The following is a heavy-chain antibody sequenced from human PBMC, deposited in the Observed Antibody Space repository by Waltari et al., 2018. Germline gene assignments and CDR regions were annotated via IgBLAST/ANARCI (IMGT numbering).Heavy chain of an antibody. J-gene: IGHJ5*02. D-gene: IGHD2-15*01. CDR1: GGSISSGDYY. V-gene: IGHV4-30-4*08. Sequence: QVQLQESGPGLVKPSQTLSLTCTVSGGSISSGDYYWSWIRQPPGKGLEWIGYIYYRGSTYYNPSLKSRVTISVDTSKNQFSLKLSSVTAADTAVYYCARDVAPVVVVAATGWFDPWGQGTLVTVSS. CDR2: IYYRGST. CDR3: ARDVAPVVVVAATGWFDP.